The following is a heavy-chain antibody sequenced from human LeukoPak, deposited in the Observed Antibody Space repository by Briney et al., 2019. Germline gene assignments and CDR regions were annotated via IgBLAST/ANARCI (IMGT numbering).Heavy chain of an antibody. CDR2: ISGRGGDT. CDR1: GFTFCNYA. V-gene: IGHV3-23*01. D-gene: IGHD3-9*01. J-gene: IGHJ4*02. CDR3: AKEARDILTHYYWGSQFDY. Sequence: GGSLRLSCVGSGFTFCNYAMNWVRQAPGEGLGWVAAISGRGGDTFYADSVKGRFTFSRDDSKNTMFLQMNSLRAEDTALYYCAKEARDILTHYYWGSQFDYWGQGTLVIVSS.